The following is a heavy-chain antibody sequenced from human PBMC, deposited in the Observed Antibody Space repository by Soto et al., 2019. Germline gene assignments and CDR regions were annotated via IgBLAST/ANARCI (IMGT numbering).Heavy chain of an antibody. V-gene: IGHV4-59*01. Sequence: QVQLQESGPGLVKPSETLSLTCTVSGGSISSYYWSWIRQPPGKGLEWIGYIYYSGSTNYNPSLKRRVTISVDTAKNQFALKRSSVTAADTAVYYCARDPGDDYYYYYMDVWGKGTTVTVSS. J-gene: IGHJ6*03. CDR3: ARDPGDDYYYYYMDV. D-gene: IGHD4-17*01. CDR2: IYYSGST. CDR1: GGSISSYY.